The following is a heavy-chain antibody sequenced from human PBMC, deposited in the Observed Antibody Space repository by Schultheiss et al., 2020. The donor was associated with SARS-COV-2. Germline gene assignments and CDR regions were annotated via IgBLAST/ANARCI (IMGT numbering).Heavy chain of an antibody. Sequence: GESLKISCAASGFTFDDYAMHWVRQAPGKGLEWVSAISGSGGSTYYADSVKGRFTISRDNSKNTLYLQMNSLRAEDTAVYYCARDAGGDFDYWGQGTLVTVSS. CDR1: GFTFDDYA. D-gene: IGHD4-23*01. CDR3: ARDAGGDFDY. J-gene: IGHJ4*02. V-gene: IGHV3-23*01. CDR2: ISGSGGST.